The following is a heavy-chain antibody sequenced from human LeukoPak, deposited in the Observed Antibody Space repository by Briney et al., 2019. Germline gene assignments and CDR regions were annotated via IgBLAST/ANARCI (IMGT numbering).Heavy chain of an antibody. J-gene: IGHJ4*02. CDR1: GFTFSSYA. Sequence: GGSLRLSCAASGFTFSSYAMSWVRQAPGKGLEWVSGISGRDSTTYYADSVKGRFTISRENSKNTLYLQMNSLRAEDTAVYYCAKDHDYVWGSYHDHYYFDYWGQGTLVTVSS. CDR3: AKDHDYVWGSYHDHYYFDY. CDR2: ISGRDSTT. V-gene: IGHV3-23*01. D-gene: IGHD3-16*02.